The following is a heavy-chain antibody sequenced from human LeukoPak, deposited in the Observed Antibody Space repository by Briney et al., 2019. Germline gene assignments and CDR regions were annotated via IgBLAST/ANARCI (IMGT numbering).Heavy chain of an antibody. V-gene: IGHV1-2*04. CDR1: GYTFTSYD. CDR3: ARGYYDSGGYYYYYYGMDV. D-gene: IGHD3-22*01. CDR2: INPNSGGT. Sequence: ASVKVSCKASGYTFTSYDINWVRQATGQGLEWMGWINPNSGGTNYAQKFQGWVTMTRDTSISTAYMELSRLRSDDTAVYYCARGYYDSGGYYYYYYGMDVWGQGTTVTVSS. J-gene: IGHJ6*02.